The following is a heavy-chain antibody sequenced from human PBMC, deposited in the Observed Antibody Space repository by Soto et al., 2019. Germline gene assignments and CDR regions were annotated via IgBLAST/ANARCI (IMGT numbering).Heavy chain of an antibody. J-gene: IGHJ4*02. Sequence: QVQLVQSGAEVKKPGSSVKVSCKASGGTFSSYTISWVRQAPGQGLEWMGRIIPILGIANYAQKFQGRVTXXADKSTSTAYMELSSLRSEDTAVYYCARSNPNYGYWGQGTLVTVSS. D-gene: IGHD1-7*01. CDR3: ARSNPNYGY. V-gene: IGHV1-69*02. CDR2: IIPILGIA. CDR1: GGTFSSYT.